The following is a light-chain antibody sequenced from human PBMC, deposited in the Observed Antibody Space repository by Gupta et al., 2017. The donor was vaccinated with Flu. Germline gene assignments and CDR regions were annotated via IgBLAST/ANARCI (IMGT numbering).Light chain of an antibody. V-gene: IGLV1-51*01. CDR1: SSNIGENY. CDR3: GTWDNSLSGGGV. Sequence: QSVLTQPPSVSAAPGQKVTISCSGSSSNIGENYVSWYQQLPGTAPKLLIYDNDERPSGIPDRFSGSKSGTSATLGITGLQTEDEADYYCGTWDNSLSGGGVFGGGTKLTVL. CDR2: DND. J-gene: IGLJ3*02.